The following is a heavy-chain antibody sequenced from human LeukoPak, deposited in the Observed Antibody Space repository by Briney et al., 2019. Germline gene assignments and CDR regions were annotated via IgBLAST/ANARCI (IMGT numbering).Heavy chain of an antibody. CDR3: AKDMGLYSSGFFDY. D-gene: IGHD6-19*01. CDR2: ISWNSGSI. CDR1: GFTFDDYA. Sequence: SGGSLRLSCAASGFTFDDYAMHWVRQAPGKGLEWVSGISWNSGSIGYADSVKGRFTIPRDNAKNSLYLQMNSLRAEDTALYYCAKDMGLYSSGFFDYWGQGTLVTVSS. V-gene: IGHV3-9*01. J-gene: IGHJ4*02.